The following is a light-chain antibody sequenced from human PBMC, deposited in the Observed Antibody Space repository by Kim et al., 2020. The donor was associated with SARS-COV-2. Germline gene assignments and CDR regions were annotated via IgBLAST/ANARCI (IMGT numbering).Light chain of an antibody. J-gene: IGKJ2*03. CDR1: QSISSW. Sequence: SESVVDRVTITCRARQSISSWLAWYQQKPGKAPKLLICKASSLESGVPSRFSGSGSGTEFTLTISSLQPDDFATYYCKQYNSYPYSFGQGTKLEI. V-gene: IGKV1-5*03. CDR2: KAS. CDR3: KQYNSYPYS.